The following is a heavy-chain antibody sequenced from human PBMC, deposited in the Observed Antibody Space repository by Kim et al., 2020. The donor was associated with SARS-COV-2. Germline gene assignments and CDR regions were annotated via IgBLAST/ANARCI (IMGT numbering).Heavy chain of an antibody. V-gene: IGHV3-64*01. CDR3: ARVSIAARGTDV. CDR2: ISSNGGST. Sequence: GGSLRLSCAASGFTFSSYAMHWVRQAPGKGLESVSAISSNGGSTYYGNSVKGTFTISRDNSKNTLYLQMGSLRAEDMAVYYCARVSIAARGTDVWGQGTTVTVSS. D-gene: IGHD6-6*01. CDR1: GFTFSSYA. J-gene: IGHJ6*02.